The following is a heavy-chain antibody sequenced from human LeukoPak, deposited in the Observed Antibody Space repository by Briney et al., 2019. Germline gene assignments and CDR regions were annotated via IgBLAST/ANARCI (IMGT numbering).Heavy chain of an antibody. J-gene: IGHJ4*02. Sequence: SGPTLVKPTQTLTLTCTFSGFSLSTSGMCVSWIRQPPGKALEWLARIDWDDDKYYSTSLKTRLTISKDTSKNQVVLTMTNMDPVDTATYYCARVKVGATAGLYAFDYWGQGTLVTVSS. CDR1: GFSLSTSGMC. V-gene: IGHV2-70*11. D-gene: IGHD1-26*01. CDR2: IDWDDDK. CDR3: ARVKVGATAGLYAFDY.